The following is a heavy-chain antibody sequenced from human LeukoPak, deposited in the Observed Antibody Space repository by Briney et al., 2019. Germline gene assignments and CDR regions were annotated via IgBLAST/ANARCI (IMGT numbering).Heavy chain of an antibody. CDR2: FYQSGST. CDR1: GSSISSYY. Sequence: SEALSLTCSVSGSSISSYYWGWIRQPPGKGLEWIGTFYQSGSTPYNPPLKSRATISVDTSKNQFSLKLSSVTAAHTAVYYCARDGPARSYTYWGQGTLVTVCS. D-gene: IGHD2-15*01. CDR3: ARDGPARSYTY. J-gene: IGHJ4*02. V-gene: IGHV4-38-2*02.